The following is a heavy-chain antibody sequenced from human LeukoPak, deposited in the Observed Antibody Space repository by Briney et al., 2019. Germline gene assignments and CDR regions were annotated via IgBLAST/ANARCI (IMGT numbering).Heavy chain of an antibody. CDR3: ARKGWLAFDY. V-gene: IGHV4-39*01. Sequence: SETLSLTCTVSGGSISSSSYYWGWIRQPPGKGLEWIGSIYYSGSTYYNPSLKSRVTISVDTSKNQFSLKLSSVTAADTAVYYCARKGWLAFDYRGQGTLVTVSS. J-gene: IGHJ4*02. CDR2: IYYSGST. CDR1: GGSISSSSYY. D-gene: IGHD5-24*01.